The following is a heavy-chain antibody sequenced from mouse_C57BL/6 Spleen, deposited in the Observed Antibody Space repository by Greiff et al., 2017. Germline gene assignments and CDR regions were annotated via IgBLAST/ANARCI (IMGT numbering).Heavy chain of an antibody. CDR1: GFTFSSYA. Sequence: EVKLVESGEGLVKPGGSLKLSCAASGFTFSSYAMSWVRQTPEKRLEWVAYISSGGDYIYYADTVKGRFTISRDNARNTLYLQMSSLKSEDTAMYYCTREIYYDYDARAWFAYWGQGTLVTVSA. CDR3: TREIYYDYDARAWFAY. V-gene: IGHV5-9-1*02. D-gene: IGHD2-4*01. J-gene: IGHJ3*01. CDR2: ISSGGDYI.